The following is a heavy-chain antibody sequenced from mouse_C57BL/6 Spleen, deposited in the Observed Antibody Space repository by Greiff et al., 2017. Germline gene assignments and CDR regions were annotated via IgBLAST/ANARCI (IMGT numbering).Heavy chain of an antibody. V-gene: IGHV1-53*01. CDR2: INPSNGGT. CDR3: AILDSSGYGFAY. Sequence: QVQLQQPGTELVKPGASVKLSCKASGYTFTSYWMHWVKQRPGQGLEWIGNINPSNGGTNYNEKFKSKATLTVEKSSSTAYMQLSSLTSEDSAVYYCAILDSSGYGFAYWGQGTLVTVSA. CDR1: GYTFTSYW. J-gene: IGHJ3*01. D-gene: IGHD3-2*02.